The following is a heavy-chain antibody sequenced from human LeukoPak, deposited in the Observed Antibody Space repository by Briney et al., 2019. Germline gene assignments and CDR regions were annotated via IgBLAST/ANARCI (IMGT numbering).Heavy chain of an antibody. D-gene: IGHD3-3*01. CDR3: ARDRAWNYFDY. CDR1: GFTFSSNY. CDR2: IYSGGST. Sequence: GGSLRLSCAASGFTFSSNYMSWVRQAPGKGLEWVSVIYSGGSTYYADSVKGRFTISRDNSKNTLYLQMNSLRAEDTAVYYCARDRAWNYFDYWGQGTLVTVSS. J-gene: IGHJ4*02. V-gene: IGHV3-53*01.